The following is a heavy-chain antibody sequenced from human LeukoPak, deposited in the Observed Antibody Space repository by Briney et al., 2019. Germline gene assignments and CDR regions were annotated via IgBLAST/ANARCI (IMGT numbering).Heavy chain of an antibody. J-gene: IGHJ4*02. CDR1: GGSISSGGYY. CDR2: IYYSGST. V-gene: IGHV4-31*03. CDR3: ARDSKYYYDSSGYPRD. Sequence: PSQTLSLTCTVSGGSISSGGYYWSWIRQHPGKGLEWIGYIYYSGSTYYNPSLKSRVTISVDTSKNQFSLKLSSVTAADTAVYYCARDSKYYYDSSGYPRDWGQGTLATVSS. D-gene: IGHD3-22*01.